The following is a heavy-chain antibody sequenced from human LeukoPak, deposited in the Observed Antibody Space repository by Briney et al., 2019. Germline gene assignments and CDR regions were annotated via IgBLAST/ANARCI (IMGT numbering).Heavy chain of an antibody. D-gene: IGHD1-14*01. Sequence: GGSLRLSCAASGFPFNSFWMHWVRQAPGKGLVWVSDMNEYSTTIRYADSVKGRFTISRDNAKSILYLQMNNLRAEDTAMYFCARRGVNPDDHWGQGTLVTVSS. J-gene: IGHJ4*02. CDR3: ARRGVNPDDH. CDR2: MNEYSTTI. V-gene: IGHV3-74*01. CDR1: GFPFNSFW.